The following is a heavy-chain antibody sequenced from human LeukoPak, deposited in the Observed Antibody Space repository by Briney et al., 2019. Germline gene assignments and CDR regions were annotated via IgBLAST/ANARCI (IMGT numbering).Heavy chain of an antibody. CDR1: EFTFSSFA. J-gene: IGHJ5*02. D-gene: IGHD4-17*01. V-gene: IGHV3-48*01. CDR2: ISGSSGTT. Sequence: QPGGSLRLSCEASEFTFSSFAMNWVRQAPGKGLEWVSYISGSSGTTYYADSVPGRFTVSRDNAKNSLYLQMNSLRAEDTAVYYCARDFNHYGEVVSCWFDPWGQGTLVIVSS. CDR3: ARDFNHYGEVVSCWFDP.